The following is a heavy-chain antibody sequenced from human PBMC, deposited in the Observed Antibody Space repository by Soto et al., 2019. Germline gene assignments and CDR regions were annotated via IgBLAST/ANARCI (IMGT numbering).Heavy chain of an antibody. CDR2: ISSSSSTI. CDR3: ARDESGYYDSSGYFVYGGAHDY. D-gene: IGHD3-22*01. Sequence: EVQLVESGGGLVQPGGSLRLSCAASGFTFSSYSMNWVRQAPGKGLEWVSYISSSSSTIYYADSVKGRFTISRDNAKNSLYLQMNSLRDEDTDVYYCARDESGYYDSSGYFVYGGAHDYWGHGTLVTVSS. J-gene: IGHJ4*01. V-gene: IGHV3-48*02. CDR1: GFTFSSYS.